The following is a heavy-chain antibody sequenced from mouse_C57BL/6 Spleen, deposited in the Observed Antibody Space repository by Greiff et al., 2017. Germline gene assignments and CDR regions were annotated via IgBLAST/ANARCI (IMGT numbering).Heavy chain of an antibody. V-gene: IGHV5-12*01. CDR2: IRNGGGST. CDR1: GFTFSDSY. CDR3: ARRFYYVSSSTMDV. D-gene: IGHD1-1*01. Sequence: DVKLVESGGGLVQPGGSLKLSCAASGFTFSDSYMYWVRQTPEKRLEWVAYIRNGGGSTSYPDTVKGRFTLSRAPATHTLYLQMSRLKSDDTAMYYCARRFYYVSSSTMDVWGQGTSLTVSA. J-gene: IGHJ4*01.